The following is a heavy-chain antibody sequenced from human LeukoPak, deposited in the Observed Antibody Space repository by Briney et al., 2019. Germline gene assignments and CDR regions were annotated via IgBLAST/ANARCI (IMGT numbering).Heavy chain of an antibody. D-gene: IGHD3-22*01. V-gene: IGHV3-74*01. CDR2: INSDVSST. CDR1: RFTFSSYC. CDR3: ASRKSYYDSSGYSSDAFDI. J-gene: IGHJ3*02. Sequence: GRSLRLSCAASRFTFSSYCIHWVRQAPGKGLVWVSRINSDVSSTSYADSVKRRFPISRDNAQNSLYVQMNSLAAEDTAVYYCASRKSYYDSSGYSSDAFDIWGQGTMVTVSS.